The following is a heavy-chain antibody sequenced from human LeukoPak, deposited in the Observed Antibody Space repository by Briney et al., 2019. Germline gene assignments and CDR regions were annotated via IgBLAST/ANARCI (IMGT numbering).Heavy chain of an antibody. Sequence: GGSLRLSCAASGFPFDDYGMLWVRQAPGKGLEWVSAISGSTGNTYYADSVKGRFTISRDNSKNTVYLQMNSLRAEDTAVYYCAKDPPYYYDSSGYGGGAFDIWGQGTMVTVSS. CDR1: GFPFDDYG. CDR2: ISGSTGNT. D-gene: IGHD3-22*01. V-gene: IGHV3-23*01. CDR3: AKDPPYYYDSSGYGGGAFDI. J-gene: IGHJ3*02.